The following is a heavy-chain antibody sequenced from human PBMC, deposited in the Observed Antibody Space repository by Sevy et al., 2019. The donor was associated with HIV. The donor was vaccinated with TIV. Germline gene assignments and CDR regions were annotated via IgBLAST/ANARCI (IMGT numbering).Heavy chain of an antibody. J-gene: IGHJ6*02. CDR3: VKDPDYNFWRGDYGMDV. CDR1: GFSFSNSA. Sequence: GGSLRLSCSGSGFSFSNSAMNWVRQTPGKGLKYVSAISSDGVSTYYTDSVRGRFTISRDNSKNTLYLQRSSLRVEDTAVYYCVKDPDYNFWRGDYGMDVWGQGTTVTVSS. CDR2: ISSDGVST. V-gene: IGHV3-64D*06. D-gene: IGHD3-3*01.